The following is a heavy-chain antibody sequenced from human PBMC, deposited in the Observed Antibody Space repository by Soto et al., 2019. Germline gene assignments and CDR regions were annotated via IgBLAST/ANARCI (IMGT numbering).Heavy chain of an antibody. J-gene: IGHJ5*02. CDR2: ISSGGSTI. D-gene: IGHD2-8*01. Sequence: EVQLVESGGGLVQPGGSLRLSCTASGFTFSTYEMNWVRQAPGKGLEWLSEISSGGSTIFYADSVKGRFTISRDNAKNSLYLQMNSLRVEDTAVYYCAGNGHYNWFDPWGQGTLVTVSS. V-gene: IGHV3-48*03. CDR3: AGNGHYNWFDP. CDR1: GFTFSTYE.